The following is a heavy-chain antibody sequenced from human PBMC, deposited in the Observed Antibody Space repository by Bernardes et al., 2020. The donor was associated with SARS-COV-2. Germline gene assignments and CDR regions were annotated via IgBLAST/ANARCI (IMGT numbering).Heavy chain of an antibody. CDR3: VGSSCGIDCYIGGLRSWDYGMDI. Sequence: SETLSLTCSVSGGSLSSSSYYWGWLRQPPGKGLEWIGTMYNSGSTYHNPSLKSRASISIDTSKNQVSLRLNSMTAADTAVYYCVGSSCGIDCYIGGLRSWDYGMDIWGQGTTVTVSS. CDR2: MYNSGST. CDR1: GGSLSSSSYY. J-gene: IGHJ6*02. V-gene: IGHV4-39*01. D-gene: IGHD2-21*02.